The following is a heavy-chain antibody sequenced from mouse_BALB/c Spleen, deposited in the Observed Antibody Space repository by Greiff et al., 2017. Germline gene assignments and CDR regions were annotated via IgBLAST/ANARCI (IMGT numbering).Heavy chain of an antibody. V-gene: IGHV5-6-5*01. CDR1: GFTFSSYA. D-gene: IGHD2-14*01. CDR3: ARGGYRYDGYLDV. Sequence: EVQRVESGGGLVKPGGSLKLSCAASGFTFSSYAMSWVRQTPEKGLEWVASISSGGSTYYPDSVKGRFTISRDNARNILYVQMSRLRSEDTAMYYCARGGYRYDGYLDVGGGGTTVTVSS. J-gene: IGHJ1*01. CDR2: ISSGGST.